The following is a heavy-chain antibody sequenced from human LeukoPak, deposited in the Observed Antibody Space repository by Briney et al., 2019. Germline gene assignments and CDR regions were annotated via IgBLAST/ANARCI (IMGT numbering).Heavy chain of an antibody. CDR3: ARGLYYDSRGYEHLDY. D-gene: IGHD3-22*01. Sequence: GGSLRLSCAASGFTFSSYSMNWVRQAPGKGLEWVSSISSSSSYIYYADSVKGRFTISRDNAKNSLYLQMNSLRAEDTAVYYSARGLYYDSRGYEHLDYWGQGTLVTVSS. CDR1: GFTFSSYS. CDR2: ISSSSSYI. J-gene: IGHJ4*02. V-gene: IGHV3-21*01.